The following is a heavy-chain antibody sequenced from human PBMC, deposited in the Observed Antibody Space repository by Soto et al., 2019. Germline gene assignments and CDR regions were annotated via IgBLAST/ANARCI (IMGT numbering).Heavy chain of an antibody. CDR1: GGSISSSSYY. CDR2: IYYSGST. D-gene: IGHD1-26*01. J-gene: IGHJ5*02. CDR3: ARQQEAGSYLVNWFDP. V-gene: IGHV4-39*01. Sequence: SETLSLTCTVSGGSISSSSYYWGWIRQPPGKGLEWIGSIYYSGSTYYNPSLKSRVTISVDTSKNQFSLKLSSVTAADTAVYYCARQQEAGSYLVNWFDPWGQGTLVTVSS.